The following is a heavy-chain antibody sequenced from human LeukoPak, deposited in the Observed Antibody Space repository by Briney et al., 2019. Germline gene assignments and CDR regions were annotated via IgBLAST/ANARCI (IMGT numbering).Heavy chain of an antibody. J-gene: IGHJ4*02. CDR3: ASDPGDTVTQALDY. Sequence: SETLSLTCTVSGGSISSSSYYWGWIRQPPGKGLEWIGTIYYSGSTNYNPSLKSRVTISVGTSKNQFSLKLSSVTAADTAVYYCASDPGDTVTQALDYWGQGTLVTVSS. CDR2: IYYSGST. D-gene: IGHD4-17*01. CDR1: GGSISSSSYY. V-gene: IGHV4-39*07.